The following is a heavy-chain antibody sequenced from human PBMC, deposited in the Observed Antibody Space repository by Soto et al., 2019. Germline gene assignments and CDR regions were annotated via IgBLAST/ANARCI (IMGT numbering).Heavy chain of an antibody. J-gene: IGHJ5*02. D-gene: IGHD6-13*01. CDR1: VSTFSSYA. V-gene: IGHV1-69*01. CDR3: ARVWWQQPTNNWFDP. Sequence: QVQMVQYGAEVQKPGSSVKVSCKASVSTFSSYAISWVRQAPGQGLEWMGGIIPIFGTANYAQKVQGRVTITADESTSTAYMELSSLRSEDTAVYYCARVWWQQPTNNWFDPWGQGTLVTVSS. CDR2: IIPIFGTA.